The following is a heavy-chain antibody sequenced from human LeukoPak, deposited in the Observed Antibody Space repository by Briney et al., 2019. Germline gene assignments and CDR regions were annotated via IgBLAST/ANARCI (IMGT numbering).Heavy chain of an antibody. CDR2: IKQAGSEK. CDR3: ASVFGVTRIDY. V-gene: IGHV3-7*01. Sequence: PGGSLRLSCAASGFIFSNYWMSWVRQAPGKGLEWVANIKQAGSEKNYVDSVKGRFTISRDNAKNSLYLQMNSLRDEDTAVYYCASVFGVTRIDYWGQGTLVTVSS. CDR1: GFIFSNYW. D-gene: IGHD3-3*01. J-gene: IGHJ4*02.